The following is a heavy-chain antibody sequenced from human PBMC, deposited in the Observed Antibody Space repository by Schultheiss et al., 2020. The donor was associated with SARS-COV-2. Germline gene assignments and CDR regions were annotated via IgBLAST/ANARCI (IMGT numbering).Heavy chain of an antibody. J-gene: IGHJ4*02. D-gene: IGHD3-22*01. CDR1: GGSISSYY. Sequence: SETLSLTCTVSGGSISSYYWSWIRQPPGKGLEWIGYIYYSGSTNYNPSLKSRVTISVDTSKNQFSLKLSSVTAADTAVYYCARAYYYDSSGYSDAFDYWGQGTLVTVSS. CDR3: ARAYYYDSSGYSDAFDY. V-gene: IGHV4-59*01. CDR2: IYYSGST.